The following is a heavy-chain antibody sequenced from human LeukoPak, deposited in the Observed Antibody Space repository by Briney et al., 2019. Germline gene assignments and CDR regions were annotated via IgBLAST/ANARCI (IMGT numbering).Heavy chain of an antibody. CDR3: ADFDRS. J-gene: IGHJ4*02. V-gene: IGHV3-7*01. CDR1: GLTFSAAW. Sequence: GGSLRLSCAASGLTFSAAWMSWVRQAPGKGLEWVATMNTDGSNRYYVDSVKGRFTISRDNAKNSLYLQMDSLRADDTALYYCADFDRSWGQGTLVTVSS. CDR2: MNTDGSNR. D-gene: IGHD3-22*01.